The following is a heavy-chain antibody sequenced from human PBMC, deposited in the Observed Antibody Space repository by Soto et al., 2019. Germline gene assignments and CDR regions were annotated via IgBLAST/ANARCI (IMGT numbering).Heavy chain of an antibody. D-gene: IGHD3-10*01. CDR3: ARRRFGEVPYGMDV. Sequence: SETLSLTCTVSGGSLSSSGYYWGWIRQPPGKGLEWIGSIYYTVSTYYNPSLKSRVTISVDTSKNQFSLKLSSVTATDTAVYYCARRRFGEVPYGMDVWGQGTTVTVSS. CDR2: IYYTVST. J-gene: IGHJ6*02. CDR1: GGSLSSSGYY. V-gene: IGHV4-39*01.